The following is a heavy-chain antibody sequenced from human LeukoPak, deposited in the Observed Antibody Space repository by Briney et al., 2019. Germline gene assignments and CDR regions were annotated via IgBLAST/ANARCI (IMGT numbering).Heavy chain of an antibody. CDR2: ISRSGSTI. CDR3: ARGWIDGMDV. J-gene: IGHJ6*02. D-gene: IGHD5-12*01. Sequence: GGSLRLSCAASGFTLSSYEMMWVRPAPGKGLEWLSYISRSGSTIYYADSVKGRFTISRDNAKNSLYLQMNSRRAEDTAVYYCARGWIDGMDVWGQGTTVTVSS. CDR1: GFTLSSYE. V-gene: IGHV3-48*03.